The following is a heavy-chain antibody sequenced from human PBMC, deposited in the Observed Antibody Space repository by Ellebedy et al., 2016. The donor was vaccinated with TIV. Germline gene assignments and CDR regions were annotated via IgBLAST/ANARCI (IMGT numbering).Heavy chain of an antibody. CDR2: IWYDGSNK. CDR1: GFTFSSYA. CDR3: ATVRYTSGWYLDY. D-gene: IGHD6-19*01. Sequence: GESLKISCAASGFTFSSYAMSWVRQAPGKGLEWVAVIWYDGSNKYYADSVKGRFTISRDNSKNTLYLQMNSLRAEDTAIYYCATVRYTSGWYLDYWGQGTLVTVSS. V-gene: IGHV3-33*08. J-gene: IGHJ4*02.